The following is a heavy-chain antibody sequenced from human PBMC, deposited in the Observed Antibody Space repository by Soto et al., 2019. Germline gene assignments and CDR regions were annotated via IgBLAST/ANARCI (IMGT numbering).Heavy chain of an antibody. CDR3: ATERGRGYTNLEWLDP. CDR2: IGASGGST. D-gene: IGHD5-12*01. J-gene: IGHJ5*02. V-gene: IGHV3-23*01. CDR1: GFTFSSYA. Sequence: PGGSLRLSCTASGFTFSSYAMSWIRQTPGAGLEWVSSIGASGGSTYYADSVRGRFTVSRDNSKNTVYLQMNSLRVEDTALYYCATERGRGYTNLEWLDPWGQGTLVTVS.